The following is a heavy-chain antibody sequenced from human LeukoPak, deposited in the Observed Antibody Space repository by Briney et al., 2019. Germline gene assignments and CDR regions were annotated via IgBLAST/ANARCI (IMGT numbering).Heavy chain of an antibody. V-gene: IGHV3-15*01. CDR3: ALAWFGESRDGLDI. CDR2: IKSELDGGTT. D-gene: IGHD3-10*01. J-gene: IGHJ3*02. CDR1: GFTMRNDF. Sequence: GGSLRLSCAGSGFTMRNDFMTWVRQAPGKGLEWVGRIKSELDGGTTDYAAPVKGRFAISRDSTNTLYLQMNSRKTEDTAIYYCALAWFGESRDGLDIWGHGTTVAVSS.